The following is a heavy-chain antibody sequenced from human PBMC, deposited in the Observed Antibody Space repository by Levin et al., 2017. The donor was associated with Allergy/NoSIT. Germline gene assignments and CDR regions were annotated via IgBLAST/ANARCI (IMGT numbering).Heavy chain of an antibody. CDR1: GFTFSSYA. CDR2: ISGSGGYT. Sequence: GESLKISCAASGFTFSSYAMSWVRQAPGKGLEWVSAISGSGGYTYYADSVKGRFTIARDNSKNTLYLQMNSLRAEDTAVYYCAKDDSGYDSWGRPFDFWGQGPLVTVSS. D-gene: IGHD5-12*01. V-gene: IGHV3-23*01. CDR3: AKDDSGYDSWGRPFDF. J-gene: IGHJ4*02.